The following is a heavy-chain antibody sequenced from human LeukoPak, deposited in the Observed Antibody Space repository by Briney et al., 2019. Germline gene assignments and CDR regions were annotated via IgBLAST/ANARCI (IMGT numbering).Heavy chain of an antibody. Sequence: SETLSLTCTVSGGSISSGDYYWSWIRQPPGKGLEWIGYIYYSGSTYYNPSLKSRVTISVDTSKNQFSLKLSSVTAADTAVYYCARDGPWEGSGSSGGFDYWGQGTLVTVSS. J-gene: IGHJ4*02. D-gene: IGHD3-10*01. CDR2: IYYSGST. V-gene: IGHV4-30-4*08. CDR3: ARDGPWEGSGSSGGFDY. CDR1: GGSISSGDYY.